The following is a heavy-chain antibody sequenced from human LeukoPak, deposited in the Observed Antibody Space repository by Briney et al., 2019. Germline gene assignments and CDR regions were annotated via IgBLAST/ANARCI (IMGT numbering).Heavy chain of an antibody. D-gene: IGHD1-1*01. Sequence: SETLSLTCTVSGGSISSYYWSWIRQPPGKGLEWIGYIYYSGSTNYNPSLKSRVTISVDTSKNQFSLKLSSVTAADTAVYYCARRNRNNWNKSAFDIWGQGTMVTVSS. V-gene: IGHV4-59*01. J-gene: IGHJ3*02. CDR3: ARRNRNNWNKSAFDI. CDR1: GGSISSYY. CDR2: IYYSGST.